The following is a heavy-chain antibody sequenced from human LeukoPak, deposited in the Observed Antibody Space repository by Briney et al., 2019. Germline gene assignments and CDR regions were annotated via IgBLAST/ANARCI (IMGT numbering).Heavy chain of an antibody. V-gene: IGHV4-59*01. CDR1: GGSISSYY. CDR2: IYYSGST. J-gene: IGHJ4*02. CDR3: ARDAGYSDSPYFDY. Sequence: SETLSLTCTVSGGSISSYYWSWIRQPPGKGLEWIGYIYYSGSTNYNPSLKSRVTISVDTSKNQFSLKLSSVTAADTAVYYCARDAGYSDSPYFDYWGQGTLVTVSS. D-gene: IGHD5-18*01.